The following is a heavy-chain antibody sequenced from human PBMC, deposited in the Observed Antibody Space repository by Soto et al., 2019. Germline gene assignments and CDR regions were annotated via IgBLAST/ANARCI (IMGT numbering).Heavy chain of an antibody. J-gene: IGHJ3*02. CDR2: ITGSGGGT. CDR3: STDPNGDYQGAFYN. CDR1: RFSFSNYA. D-gene: IGHD4-17*01. V-gene: IGHV3-23*01. Sequence: EVQLLESGGRLVPPGGSLRLSCAGSRFSFSNYAMTWARQAPGEGLEWVSSITGSGGGTTYADSVKGRFTISRDNSKNIPYLQMDSLRADDTAVYYCSTDPNGDYQGAFYNWGQGTMVTVSS.